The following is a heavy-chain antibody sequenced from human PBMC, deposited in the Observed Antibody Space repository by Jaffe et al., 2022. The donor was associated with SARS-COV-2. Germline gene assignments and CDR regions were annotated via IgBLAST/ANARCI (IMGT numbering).Heavy chain of an antibody. CDR3: AKEAHFIAAAPNNWFDP. V-gene: IGHV3-23*01. CDR1: GFTFSSYA. J-gene: IGHJ5*02. CDR2: ISGSGGST. D-gene: IGHD6-13*01. Sequence: EVQLLESGGGLVQPGGSLRLSCAASGFTFSSYAMSWVRQAPGKGLEWVSAISGSGGSTYYADSVKGRFTISRDNSKNTLYLQMNSLRAEDTAVYYCAKEAHFIAAAPNNWFDPWGQGTLVTVSS.